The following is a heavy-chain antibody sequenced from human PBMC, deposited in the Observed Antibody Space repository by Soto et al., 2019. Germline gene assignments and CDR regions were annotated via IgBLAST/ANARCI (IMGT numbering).Heavy chain of an antibody. J-gene: IGHJ5*02. Sequence: QLQLQESGSGLVKPSQTLSLTCAVSGGSISSGDYCWSWIRQPAGKGPEWIGYIYTSGGTYYNPSHKTRITISVDRSNNQFSLKLSSVTEADTAVYYCARVVVFAKGGWFDPWGQGTVVTVSS. CDR2: IYTSGGT. CDR1: GGSISSGDYC. CDR3: ARVVVFAKGGWFDP. V-gene: IGHV4-30-2*01. D-gene: IGHD2-21*01.